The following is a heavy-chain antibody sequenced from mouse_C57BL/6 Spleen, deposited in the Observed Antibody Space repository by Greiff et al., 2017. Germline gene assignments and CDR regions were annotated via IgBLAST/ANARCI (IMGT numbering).Heavy chain of an antibody. CDR1: GYTFTSYG. D-gene: IGHD2-4*01. CDR3: ARYDYDGYFDV. V-gene: IGHV1-81*01. CDR2: ISPRSGNT. J-gene: IGHJ1*03. Sequence: QVQLKQSGAELARPGASVKLSCKASGYTFTSYGISWVKQRTGQGLEWIGEISPRSGNTYYNEKFKGKATLTADKSSSTAYMELRSLTSEDSAVYFCARYDYDGYFDVWGTGTTVTVSS.